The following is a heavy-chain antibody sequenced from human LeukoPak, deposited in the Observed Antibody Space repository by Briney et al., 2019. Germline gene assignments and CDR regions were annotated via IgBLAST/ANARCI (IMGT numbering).Heavy chain of an antibody. J-gene: IGHJ3*02. CDR3: ARVRSIAAAGDAFDI. Sequence: ASVKVSCKASGYTFTGYYMHWVRQAPGQGLEWMGIINPSGGSTSYAQKFQGRVTMTRDMSTSTVYMELSSLRSEDTAVYYCARVRSIAAAGDAFDIWGQGTMVTVSS. V-gene: IGHV1-46*01. D-gene: IGHD6-13*01. CDR1: GYTFTGYY. CDR2: INPSGGST.